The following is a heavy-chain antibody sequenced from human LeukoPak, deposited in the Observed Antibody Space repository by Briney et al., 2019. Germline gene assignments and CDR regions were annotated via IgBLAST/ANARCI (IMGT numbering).Heavy chain of an antibody. CDR2: FVPEDGET. CDR1: GYTLTELS. J-gene: IGHJ4*02. Sequence: GASVKVSCKVSGYTLTELSMHWVRQAPGKGLEWMGGFVPEDGETIYAQKFQGRVTMTEDTSTDTAYMELSSLRSEDTAVYYCATSVHLGYYFDYWGQGTLVTVSS. V-gene: IGHV1-24*01. CDR3: ATSVHLGYYFDY. D-gene: IGHD1-1*01.